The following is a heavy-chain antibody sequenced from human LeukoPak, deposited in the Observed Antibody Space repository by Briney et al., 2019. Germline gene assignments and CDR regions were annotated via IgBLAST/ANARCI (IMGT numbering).Heavy chain of an antibody. CDR1: GFTFSSYA. CDR3: AKGSYIVVVPAAIYGSPQSFDI. Sequence: PGGSLRLSXAASGFTFSSYAMSWVRQAPGKGLEWVSAISGSGGSTYYADSVKGRFTISRDNSKNTLYLQMNSLRAEDTAVCYCAKGSYIVVVPAAIYGSPQSFDIWGQGTMVTVSS. D-gene: IGHD2-2*02. V-gene: IGHV3-23*01. J-gene: IGHJ3*02. CDR2: ISGSGGST.